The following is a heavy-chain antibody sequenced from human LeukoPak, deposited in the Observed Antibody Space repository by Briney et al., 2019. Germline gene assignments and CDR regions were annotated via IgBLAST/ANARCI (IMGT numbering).Heavy chain of an antibody. CDR2: IIPILGMT. CDR1: GGTFSSYA. V-gene: IGHV1-69*04. CDR3: ARVPNPPPSNYIDY. Sequence: GASVKVSCKASGGTFSSYAIGWVRQAPGQGLEWMGMIIPILGMTNYAQKFQGRVTITADKSTSTAYMELSSLRSEDTAVYYCARVPNPPPSNYIDYWGQGTLVTVSS. D-gene: IGHD5-24*01. J-gene: IGHJ4*02.